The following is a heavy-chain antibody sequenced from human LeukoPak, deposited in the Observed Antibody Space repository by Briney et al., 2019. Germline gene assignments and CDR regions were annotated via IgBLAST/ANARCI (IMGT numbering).Heavy chain of an antibody. CDR3: AIPGIAATTYSFDH. D-gene: IGHD2-15*01. Sequence: SETLSLTCTVSGASISSTTYYWGWIRQPPRKGLEWIASIYYSGSTYYNPSLKSRVTISVDTSKNQFSLKLSSVTAADTAVYYCAIPGIAATTYSFDHWGQGTLVTVSS. CDR2: IYYSGST. J-gene: IGHJ4*02. CDR1: GASISSTTYY. V-gene: IGHV4-39*01.